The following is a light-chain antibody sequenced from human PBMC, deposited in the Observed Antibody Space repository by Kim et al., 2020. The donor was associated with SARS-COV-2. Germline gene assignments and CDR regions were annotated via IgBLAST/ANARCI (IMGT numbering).Light chain of an antibody. CDR3: NSRDSNDNVV. CDR1: SLRSYY. J-gene: IGLJ2*01. CDR2: GKN. Sequence: SSELTQDPAVSVALGQIVRITCQGDSLRSYYATWYQQKPGQAPTLVIYGKNNRPSGIPDRFSGSSSGNTASLTITGTQAGDEADYYCNSRDSNDNVVFGG. V-gene: IGLV3-19*01.